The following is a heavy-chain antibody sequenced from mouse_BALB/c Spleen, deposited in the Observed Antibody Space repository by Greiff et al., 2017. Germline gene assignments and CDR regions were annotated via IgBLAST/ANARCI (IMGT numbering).Heavy chain of an antibody. CDR1: GFSLTSYG. V-gene: IGHV2-2*02. CDR2: IWSGGST. D-gene: IGHD1-1*01. J-gene: IGHJ3*01. CDR3: ARELLAY. Sequence: QVQLQQSGPGLVQPSQSLSITCTVSGFSLTSYGVHWVRQSPGKGLEWLGVIWSGGSTDYNAAFISRLSISKDNSTSQVFFKMNSLQANDTAIYYCARELLAYWGQETLVTVSA.